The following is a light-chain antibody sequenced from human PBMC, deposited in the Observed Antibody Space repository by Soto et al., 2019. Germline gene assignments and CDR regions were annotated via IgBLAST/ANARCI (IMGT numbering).Light chain of an antibody. CDR2: AAS. CDR1: QGISSY. CDR3: QQSYSTPRT. Sequence: SQMTKSRSSLSAGIGERVTITCRACQGISSYLTLYQQKPGKVPKLLIYAASSLHSGVPSTFSGSGSGTDFTLTISSLQPEDFATYYCQQSYSTPRTFGQGTKVDIK. J-gene: IGKJ1*01. V-gene: IGKV1-39*01.